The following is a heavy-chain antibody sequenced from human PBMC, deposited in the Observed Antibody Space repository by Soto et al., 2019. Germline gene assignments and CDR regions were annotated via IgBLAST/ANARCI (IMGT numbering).Heavy chain of an antibody. V-gene: IGHV3-23*01. D-gene: IGHD3-3*01. CDR1: GFTFSSYA. Sequence: EVQLLESGGGLVQPGGSLRLSCAASGFTFSSYAMSWVRQAPGKGLEWVSAISGSGGSTYYADSVKGRFTISRDNSKNTLYLQMNSLRAEDTAVYYGAKGPDHDFWSGGGYWGQGTLVTVSS. CDR2: ISGSGGST. J-gene: IGHJ4*02. CDR3: AKGPDHDFWSGGGY.